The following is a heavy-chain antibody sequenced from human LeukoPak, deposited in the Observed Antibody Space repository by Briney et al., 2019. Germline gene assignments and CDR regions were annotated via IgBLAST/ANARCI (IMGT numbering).Heavy chain of an antibody. CDR2: IYHSGST. CDR1: GGSVSSGTYY. CDR3: ARVFYGNNGIDY. D-gene: IGHD2-8*01. Sequence: PSETLSLTCTVSGGSVSSGTYYWSWIRQPPGKGLEWIGYIYHSGSTNYNPSFKSRVTISVDTSKKQFSLKLGSVTAADTAVYYCARVFYGNNGIDYWGQGTLVTVSS. J-gene: IGHJ4*02. V-gene: IGHV4-61*01.